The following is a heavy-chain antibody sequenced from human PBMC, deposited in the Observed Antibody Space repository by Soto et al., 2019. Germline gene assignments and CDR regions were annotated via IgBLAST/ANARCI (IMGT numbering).Heavy chain of an antibody. J-gene: IGHJ4*02. D-gene: IGHD4-17*01. V-gene: IGHV4-30-4*01. CDR2: IYNSGGS. Sequence: SETLSLTCSVSGASVRSGDYYWSCIRQAPGKGLEWIGYIYNSGGSYYNPSLKGRLTISIDTSKNQFSLKLNSVTTADTAIYYCVGTGTTDDYWGRGTLVTVSS. CDR3: VGTGTTDDY. CDR1: GASVRSGDYY.